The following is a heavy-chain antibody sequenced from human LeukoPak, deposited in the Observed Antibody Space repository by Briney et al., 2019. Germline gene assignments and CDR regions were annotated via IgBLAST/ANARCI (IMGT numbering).Heavy chain of an antibody. CDR3: ASLQEGNYYMDV. CDR1: GDSISSGDYY. Sequence: SETLSLTCTVSGDSISSGDYYWSWIRQPAGKGLEWIGRISSSGSTNYNPSLKSRVTMSVDTSKNQFSLKLTSVTAVDTAVYYCASLQEGNYYMDVWGKGTTVTVSS. V-gene: IGHV4-61*02. CDR2: ISSSGST. D-gene: IGHD1-1*01. J-gene: IGHJ6*03.